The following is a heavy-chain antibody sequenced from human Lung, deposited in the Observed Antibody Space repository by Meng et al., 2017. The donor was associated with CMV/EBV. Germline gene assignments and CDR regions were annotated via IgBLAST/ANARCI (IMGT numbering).Heavy chain of an antibody. J-gene: IGHJ4*01. CDR3: AKSSDNGWSS. D-gene: IGHD6-19*01. CDR2: VNPISDDT. V-gene: IGHV1-2*06. Sequence: VQLGHYGVDVKKPEASVKIPCQASGYSFSGFYLNWARQAPGHGLEWLGRVNPISDDTHLAQKFEGRITVTRGATINTAFMELTRLRPDDTAVYYCAKSSDNGWSSWGPGTLVTVSS. CDR1: GYSFSGFY.